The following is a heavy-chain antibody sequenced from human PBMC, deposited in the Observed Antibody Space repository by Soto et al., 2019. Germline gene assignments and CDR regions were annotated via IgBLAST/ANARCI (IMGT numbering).Heavy chain of an antibody. CDR2: ISPSSSFL. J-gene: IGHJ4*02. D-gene: IGHD3-10*01. V-gene: IGHV3-21*06. CDR3: ARVGTDYGSGSPYYSDY. Sequence: PGGSLRLSCAASGFSFRSYYLNWVRQAPGRGLEWVSSISPSSSFLSYADSVKGRFTISRDNAKSSVHLQKNSLRAEDTAVYFCARVGTDYGSGSPYYSDYWGQGTLVTVSS. CDR1: GFSFRSYY.